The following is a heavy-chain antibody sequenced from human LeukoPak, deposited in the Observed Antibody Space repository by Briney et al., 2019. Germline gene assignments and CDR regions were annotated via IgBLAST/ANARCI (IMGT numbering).Heavy chain of an antibody. CDR2: IYYSGST. CDR1: GGSISSGDYY. J-gene: IGHJ5*02. D-gene: IGHD2-2*01. CDR3: ARQLTQGWFDP. Sequence: SETLSLTCTVSGGSISSGDYYWSWIRQPPGKGLEWIVYIYYSGSTYYNPSLKSRVTISVDRSKNQFSLKLTSVTAADTAVYYCARQLTQGWFDPWGQGTLVTVSS. V-gene: IGHV4-30-4*01.